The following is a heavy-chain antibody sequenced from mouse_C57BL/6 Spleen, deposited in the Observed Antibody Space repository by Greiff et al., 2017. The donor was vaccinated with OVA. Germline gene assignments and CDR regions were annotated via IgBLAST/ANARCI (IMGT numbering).Heavy chain of an antibody. D-gene: IGHD2-2*01. CDR3: ARKGMVTTVFDY. CDR2: INPNYGTT. CDR1: GYSFTDYN. J-gene: IGHJ2*01. V-gene: IGHV1-39*01. Sequence: EVQLVESGPELVKPGASVKISCKASGYSFTDYNMNWVKQSNGKSLEWIGVINPNYGTTSYNQKFKGKATLTVDQSSITAYMQLNSLTSEDSAVYYCARKGMVTTVFDYWGQGTTLTVSS.